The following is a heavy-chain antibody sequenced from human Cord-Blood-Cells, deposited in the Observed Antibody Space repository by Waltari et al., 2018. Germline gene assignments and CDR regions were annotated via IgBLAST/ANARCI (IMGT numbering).Heavy chain of an antibody. CDR3: ASPSGSYYDAFDI. V-gene: IGHV4-39*01. D-gene: IGHD1-26*01. CDR2: IYYSGST. J-gene: IGHJ3*02. CDR1: GGSIISNSYY. Sequence: QLQLQESGPGLVKPSETLSLTCTVSGGSIISNSYYWVWRCQPPGGGLAWIGSIYYSGSTYYNPSLKSRVTISVDTSKNQFSLKLSSVTAADTAVYYCASPSGSYYDAFDIWGQGTMVTVSS.